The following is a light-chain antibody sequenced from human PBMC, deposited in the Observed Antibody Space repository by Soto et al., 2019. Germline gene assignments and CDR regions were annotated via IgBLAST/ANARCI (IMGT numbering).Light chain of an antibody. Sequence: IQMTQSTSTLSASVGDRVTITCRASQSISSWLAWYQQKPGKAPKLLIYKASSLESGVPSRFSGSGSGTDFTLTISSLQPDDFATYYCQHYNSYSEAFGQGTKV. CDR2: KAS. CDR1: QSISSW. J-gene: IGKJ1*01. V-gene: IGKV1-5*03. CDR3: QHYNSYSEA.